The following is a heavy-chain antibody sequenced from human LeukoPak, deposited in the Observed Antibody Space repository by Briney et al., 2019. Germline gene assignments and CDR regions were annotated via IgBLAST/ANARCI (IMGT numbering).Heavy chain of an antibody. CDR2: IRADGSNK. J-gene: IGHJ4*02. V-gene: IGHV3-30*02. D-gene: IGHD3-22*01. CDR1: GFTFSNYA. CDR3: AKTHYDSSGYYY. Sequence: GGSLRLSCAASGFTFSNYAMHWVRQAPGKGLEWVAFIRADGSNKYYADSVKGRFTISRDNSKNTLYLQMNSLRAEDTAVYYCAKTHYDSSGYYYWGQGTLVTVSS.